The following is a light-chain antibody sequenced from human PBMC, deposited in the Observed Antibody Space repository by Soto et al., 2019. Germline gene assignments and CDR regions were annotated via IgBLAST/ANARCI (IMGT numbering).Light chain of an antibody. V-gene: IGLV1-44*01. CDR2: NIS. Sequence: QSVLTQPPSASETPGQRVTISCSGSSSNIGSNNVNWYQQFPGRAPKLLIHNISLRPSGVPDRFSGSKSGTSASLAISGLQSEDEADYYCAAWDDSLNGFVFGSGTKLTVL. CDR3: AAWDDSLNGFV. CDR1: SSNIGSNN. J-gene: IGLJ1*01.